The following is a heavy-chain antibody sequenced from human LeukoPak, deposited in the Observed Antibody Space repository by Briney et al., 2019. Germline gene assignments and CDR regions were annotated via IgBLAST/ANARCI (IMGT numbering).Heavy chain of an antibody. CDR2: FYLNGAT. Sequence: PSETLSLTCAVSGGSILSSNWCSLLRPPPGEGLELIGEFYLNGATNYNPSVGGLVTISIDKSKNHLSLEVISVTAGDTVMYYCTRESGALSPFGLWGEGTLVTVSS. CDR3: TRESGALSPFGL. CDR1: GGSILSSNW. D-gene: IGHD1-26*01. V-gene: IGHV4-4*02. J-gene: IGHJ1*01.